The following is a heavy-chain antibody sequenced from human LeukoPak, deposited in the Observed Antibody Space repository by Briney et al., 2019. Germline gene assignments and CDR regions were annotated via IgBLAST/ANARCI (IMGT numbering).Heavy chain of an antibody. Sequence: ETLSLTCAVSGGSISSGGYYWSWIRQPPGKGLEWIGYIYYSGSTNYNPSLKSRVTISVDTSKNQFSLKLSSVTAADTAVYYCARDVVDGDAFDIWGQGTMVTVSS. D-gene: IGHD2-15*01. J-gene: IGHJ3*02. V-gene: IGHV4-61*08. CDR1: GGSISSGGYY. CDR2: IYYSGST. CDR3: ARDVVDGDAFDI.